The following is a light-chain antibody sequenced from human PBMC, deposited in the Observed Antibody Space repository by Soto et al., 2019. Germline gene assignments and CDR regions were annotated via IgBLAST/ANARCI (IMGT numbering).Light chain of an antibody. CDR1: NFGDKS. Sequence: SSELNQPPSVSVAPGQPARITCGGANFGDKSVHWYQQKPGQAPVMVVYDDYDRPSGIPERFSGSKSGNTATLTISGVAAGDEADYYCQVWDSSADRVAVFGGGTKLTVL. CDR3: QVWDSSADRVAV. V-gene: IGLV3-21*02. CDR2: DDY. J-gene: IGLJ2*01.